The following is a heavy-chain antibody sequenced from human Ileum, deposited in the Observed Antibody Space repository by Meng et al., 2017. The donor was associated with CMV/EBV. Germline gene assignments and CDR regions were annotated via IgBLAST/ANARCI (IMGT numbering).Heavy chain of an antibody. J-gene: IGHJ6*02. CDR1: GASITDYY. V-gene: IGHV4-59*01. CDR2: ISYSGTT. D-gene: IGHD1-14*01. CDR3: ERDLYNRPYYYYYGIDV. Sequence: SESLSLTCPVSGASITDYYCSWVRQAPDNRLEWVGYISYSGTTNYHPSLKSRVTMSVDPSKIQFSLRLSSVTAADTAVYYCERDLYNRPYYYYYGIDVWGQGTTVTVSS.